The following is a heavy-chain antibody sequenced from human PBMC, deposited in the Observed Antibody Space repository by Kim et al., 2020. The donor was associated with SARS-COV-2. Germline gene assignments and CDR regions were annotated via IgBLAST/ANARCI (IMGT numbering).Heavy chain of an antibody. J-gene: IGHJ6*03. CDR3: ARGGLIAARPGLYYDYYMDA. V-gene: IGHV4-34*01. D-gene: IGHD6-6*01. CDR2: INHSGST. Sequence: SETLSLTCAVYGGSFSGYYWSWIRQPQGKGLEWIGEINHSGSTNYNPSLKSRVTISVDTSTNQFSLKLSSVTAADTAVSYCARGGLIAARPGLYYDYYMDACGAGTTVTVS. CDR1: GGSFSGYY.